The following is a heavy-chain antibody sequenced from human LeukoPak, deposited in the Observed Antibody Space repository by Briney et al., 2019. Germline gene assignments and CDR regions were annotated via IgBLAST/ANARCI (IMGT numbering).Heavy chain of an antibody. Sequence: SETLSLTCAVSSGSISSGGYSWSWIRQPPGKGLEWIGYIYHSGSTYYNPSLKSRVTISVDRSKNQFSLKLSSVTAADTAVYYCARDRGWAWFDPWGQGTLVTVSS. CDR2: IYHSGST. V-gene: IGHV4-30-2*01. CDR1: SGSISSGGYS. CDR3: ARDRGWAWFDP. J-gene: IGHJ5*02. D-gene: IGHD3-10*01.